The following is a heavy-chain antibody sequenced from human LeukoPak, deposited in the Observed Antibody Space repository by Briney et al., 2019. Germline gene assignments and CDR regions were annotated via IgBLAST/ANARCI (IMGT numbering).Heavy chain of an antibody. CDR3: ARGVAYYYDSSGSPDFDY. CDR2: IYYSGST. D-gene: IGHD3-22*01. Sequence: SETLSLTCTVSGGSISSYYWSWLRQPPGKGLEWIGYIYYSGSTNYNPSLKSRVTISVDTSKNQFSLKLSSVTAADMAVYYCARGVAYYYDSSGSPDFDYWGQGTLVTVSS. V-gene: IGHV4-59*01. J-gene: IGHJ4*02. CDR1: GGSISSYY.